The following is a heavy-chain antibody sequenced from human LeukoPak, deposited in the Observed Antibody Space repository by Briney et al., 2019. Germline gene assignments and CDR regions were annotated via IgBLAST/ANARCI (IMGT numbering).Heavy chain of an antibody. V-gene: IGHV4-38-2*02. CDR2: IYHSGST. Sequence: SETLSLTCTVSGYSISSGYYWGWIRQPPGKGLEWIGSIYHSGSTYYNPSLKSRVTISVDTSKNQFSPKLSSVTAADTAVYYCASTYGDYQNFDYWGQGTLVTVSS. CDR3: ASTYGDYQNFDY. CDR1: GYSISSGYY. J-gene: IGHJ4*02. D-gene: IGHD4-17*01.